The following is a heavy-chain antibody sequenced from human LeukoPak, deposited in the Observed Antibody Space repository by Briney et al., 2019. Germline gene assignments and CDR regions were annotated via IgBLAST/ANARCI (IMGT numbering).Heavy chain of an antibody. CDR2: IKTDGSST. D-gene: IGHD5-24*01. J-gene: IGHJ4*02. V-gene: IGHV3-74*01. CDR3: ARKRDGAYDFDY. CDR1: GFTFSSYW. Sequence: GGSLRLSCAASGFTFSSYWMHWVRQAPRKGLVWVSRIKTDGSSTSYADSVKGRFTISRDNAKNTLYLQMNSLRAEDTAVYYCARKRDGAYDFDYWGQGTLVTVSS.